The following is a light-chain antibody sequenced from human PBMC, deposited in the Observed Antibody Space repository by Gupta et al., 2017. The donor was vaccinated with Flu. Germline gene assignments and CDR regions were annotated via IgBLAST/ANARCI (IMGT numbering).Light chain of an antibody. CDR2: RSN. V-gene: IGLV1-47*01. J-gene: IGLJ2*01. CDR3: AAWDDSLNGVV. CDR1: SSNVGNNY. Sequence: ISCSGGSSNVGNNYVYWYRQFPGAAPKLLIFRSNQRPSGVSDRFSGSKSGTSASLAISGLRSEEEADDSCAAWDDSLNGVVFGGGTKLTVL.